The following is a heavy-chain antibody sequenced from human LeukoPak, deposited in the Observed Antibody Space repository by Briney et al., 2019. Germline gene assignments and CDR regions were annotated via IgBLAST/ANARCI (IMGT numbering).Heavy chain of an antibody. CDR3: ARGWNYAFRFDY. V-gene: IGHV3-7*01. D-gene: IGHD1-7*01. Sequence: PGGSLRLSCAAPGFTFTDYWMTWVRQAPGKALEWVAHIKQDGGEKYYVDSVKGRFTISRDNAENLVYLLMDSLRAEDTAVYYCARGWNYAFRFDYWGQGTLVTVST. CDR1: GFTFTDYW. J-gene: IGHJ4*02. CDR2: IKQDGGEK.